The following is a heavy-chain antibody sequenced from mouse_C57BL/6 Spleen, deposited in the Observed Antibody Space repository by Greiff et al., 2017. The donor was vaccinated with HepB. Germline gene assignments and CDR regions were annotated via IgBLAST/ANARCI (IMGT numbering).Heavy chain of an antibody. V-gene: IGHV1-61*01. CDR2: IYPSDSET. J-gene: IGHJ3*01. CDR1: GYTFTSYW. D-gene: IGHD1-1*01. CDR3: ARTTVVATPLAY. Sequence: QVQLQQPGAELVRPGSSVKLSCKASGYTFTSYWMDWVKQRPGQGLEWIGNIYPSDSETHYNQKFKDKATLTVDKSSSTAYMQLSSLTSEDSAVYYCARTTVVATPLAYWGQGTLVTVSA.